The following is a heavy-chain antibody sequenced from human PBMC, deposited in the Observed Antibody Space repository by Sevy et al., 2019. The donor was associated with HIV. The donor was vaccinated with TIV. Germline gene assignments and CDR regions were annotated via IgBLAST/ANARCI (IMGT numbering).Heavy chain of an antibody. CDR1: GFTVSRNY. V-gene: IGHV3-53*01. CDR2: IYSGGST. Sequence: GGSLRLSCAASGFTVSRNYMSWVRQAPGKGLEWVSVIYSGGSTYYADSVKGRFTISRDNSKNTLYLQMNSLRAEDTAVYYCAGERMGGATWGGFDYWGQGTLVTVSS. CDR3: AGERMGGATWGGFDY. D-gene: IGHD1-26*01. J-gene: IGHJ4*02.